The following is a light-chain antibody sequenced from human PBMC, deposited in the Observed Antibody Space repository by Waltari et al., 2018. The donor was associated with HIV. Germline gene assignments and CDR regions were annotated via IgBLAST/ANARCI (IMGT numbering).Light chain of an antibody. CDR3: QQYGSSPYT. J-gene: IGKJ2*01. CDR2: GTS. CDR1: QSISSSY. V-gene: IGKV3-20*01. Sequence: EIVFTQSPGTLSLSPGERATLSCRASQSISSSYLGGYKKKPGQAPRLLIYGTSSRATGIPDRFSGSGAGTDFTLTISRLEPEDFAVYYCQQYGSSPYTFGQGTKLEIK.